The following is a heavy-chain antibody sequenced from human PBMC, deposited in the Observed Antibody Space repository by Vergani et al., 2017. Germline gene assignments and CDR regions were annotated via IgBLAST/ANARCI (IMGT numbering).Heavy chain of an antibody. CDR2: TWYDGNNK. J-gene: IGHJ5*02. Sequence: QVQLVESGGGGVQPGRSLRLSCAASGLTFNQYGMHWVRQAPGKGLEWVAVTWYDGNNKQYADSVKGRFTISRDNSKSTMYLQMNSLRDEDTGVYYCARDLRLLYNRFDPWGQGTMVTVSS. D-gene: IGHD1-14*01. V-gene: IGHV3-33*01. CDR1: GLTFNQYG. CDR3: ARDLRLLYNRFDP.